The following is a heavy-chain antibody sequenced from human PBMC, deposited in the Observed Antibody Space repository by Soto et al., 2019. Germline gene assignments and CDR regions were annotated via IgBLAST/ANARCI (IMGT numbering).Heavy chain of an antibody. Sequence: SETLSLTCTVSGGSIGSFYWSWIRQSPGGTLAWIGSIYASRATTYNPSLESRITMSVDIPNNEFSLDLTSVTAADPAVYYCSSSHSLDRSIYHHYFDFWGQGTLVTVSS. D-gene: IGHD3-3*02. V-gene: IGHV4-59*01. J-gene: IGHJ4*02. CDR1: GGSIGSFY. CDR2: IYASRAT. CDR3: SSSHSLDRSIYHHYFDF.